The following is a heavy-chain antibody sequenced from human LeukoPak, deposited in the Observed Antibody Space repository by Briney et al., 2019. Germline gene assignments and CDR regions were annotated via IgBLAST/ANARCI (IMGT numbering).Heavy chain of an antibody. J-gene: IGHJ4*02. V-gene: IGHV3-43*01. D-gene: IGHD3-3*01. Sequence: GGSLRLSCAASGFTFDDYTMHWVRQAPGKGLEWVSLISWDGGSTYYADSVKGRFTISRDNSKNSLYLQMNSLRTEDTASYYCAKGRDFLDYWGQGTLVTVSS. CDR1: GFTFDDYT. CDR3: AKGRDFLDY. CDR2: ISWDGGST.